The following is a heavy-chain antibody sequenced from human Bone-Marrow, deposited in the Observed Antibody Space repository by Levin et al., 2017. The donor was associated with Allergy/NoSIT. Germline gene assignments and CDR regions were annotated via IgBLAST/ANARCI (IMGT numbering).Heavy chain of an antibody. CDR1: GFILSNYD. J-gene: IGHJ4*02. CDR3: AQEKWLQFGAPVDY. V-gene: IGHV3-23*01. CDR2: TSGGGGSP. D-gene: IGHD5-24*01. Sequence: GGSLRLSCIVSGFILSNYDITWVRQAPGKGLEWVSGTSGGGGSPYYADSVKGRFTTTGAKSRNTVYLQMNDLRVEDTAIYYCAQEKWLQFGAPVDYWGQGTLVTVSS.